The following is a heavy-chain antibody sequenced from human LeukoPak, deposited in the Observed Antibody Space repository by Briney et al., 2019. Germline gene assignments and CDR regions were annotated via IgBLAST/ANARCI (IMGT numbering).Heavy chain of an antibody. J-gene: IGHJ5*02. V-gene: IGHV1-69*04. Sequence: ASVKVSCKASGSTFSSYAISWVRQAPGQGLEWMGRIIPILGIANYAQKFQGRVTITADKSTSTAYMELSSLRSEDTAVYYCARGPIAVAVGNWFDPWGQGTLVTVSS. CDR3: ARGPIAVAVGNWFDP. CDR2: IIPILGIA. CDR1: GSTFSSYA. D-gene: IGHD6-19*01.